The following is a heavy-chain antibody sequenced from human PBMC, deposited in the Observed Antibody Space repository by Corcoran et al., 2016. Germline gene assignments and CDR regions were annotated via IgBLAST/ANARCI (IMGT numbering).Heavy chain of an antibody. Sequence: EVQLVESGGGLVKPGGSLRLSCAASGFTFSSYSMNWVRQAPGKGLEWVSSISSSSYIYYADAVKGRFTISRDNANNSLYLQMNSLRAEDTAVDYCYVSCSSNSCHGYWGQGTLVTVSS. CDR1: GFTFSSYS. J-gene: IGHJ4*02. CDR2: ISSSSYI. CDR3: YVSCSSNSCHGY. V-gene: IGHV3-21*01. D-gene: IGHD2-2*01.